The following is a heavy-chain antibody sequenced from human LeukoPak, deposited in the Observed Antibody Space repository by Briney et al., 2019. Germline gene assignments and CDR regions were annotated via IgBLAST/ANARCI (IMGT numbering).Heavy chain of an antibody. CDR3: ARDGSYSSGWPHFDY. Sequence: QTSETLSLTCTVSGGSISSYYWSWIRQPPGKGLEWIGYIYHSGSTYYNPSLKSRVTISVDRSKNQFSLKLSSVTAADTAVYYCARDGSYSSGWPHFDYWGQGTLVTVSS. J-gene: IGHJ4*02. D-gene: IGHD6-19*01. CDR2: IYHSGST. CDR1: GGSISSYY. V-gene: IGHV4-59*12.